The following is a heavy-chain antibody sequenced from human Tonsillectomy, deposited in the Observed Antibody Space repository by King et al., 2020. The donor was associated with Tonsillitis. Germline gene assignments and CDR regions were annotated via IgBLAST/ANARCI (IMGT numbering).Heavy chain of an antibody. CDR1: GFTFSSYW. J-gene: IGHJ5*02. CDR2: IKQDGSEK. D-gene: IGHD3-3*01. Sequence: VQLVESGGGLVQPGGSLRLSCAASGFTFSSYWMNWVRQAPGKGLEWVANIKQDGSEKYYVDSVKGRFTISRDNAKKSQYLQMNSLRAEDTAVYYCARAFRDFWSGYWGMNWFDPWGQGTPVTVSS. CDR3: ARAFRDFWSGYWGMNWFDP. V-gene: IGHV3-7*01.